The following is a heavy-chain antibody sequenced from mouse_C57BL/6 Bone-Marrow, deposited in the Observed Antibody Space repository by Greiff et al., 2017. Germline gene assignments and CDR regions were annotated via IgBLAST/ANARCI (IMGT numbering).Heavy chain of an antibody. V-gene: IGHV1-64*01. D-gene: IGHD2-1*01. Sequence: QVQLQQPGAELAKPGASVKLSCKASGYTFTSYWMHWVKQRPGQGLEWIGMIHPNSGSTNYNEKFKSKATLTVDKSSSTAYMQLSSLTSEDSAVYYCAREKSYGNYYFDYWGQGTTLTVSS. CDR1: GYTFTSYW. CDR2: IHPNSGST. J-gene: IGHJ2*01. CDR3: AREKSYGNYYFDY.